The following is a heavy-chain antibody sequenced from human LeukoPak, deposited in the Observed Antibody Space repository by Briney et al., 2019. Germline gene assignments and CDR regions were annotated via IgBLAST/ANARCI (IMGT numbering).Heavy chain of an antibody. CDR1: GFTFSDYY. J-gene: IGHJ4*02. D-gene: IGHD6-13*01. V-gene: IGHV3-11*01. CDR3: ARDSIAAAGGIDY. CDR2: ISSSGSTI. Sequence: GGSLRLSRAASGFTFSDYYISWVRQAPGKGLEWVSYISSSGSTIYYADSVKGRFTISRDNAKNSLYLQMNSLRAEDTAVYYCARDSIAAAGGIDYWGQGTLVTVSS.